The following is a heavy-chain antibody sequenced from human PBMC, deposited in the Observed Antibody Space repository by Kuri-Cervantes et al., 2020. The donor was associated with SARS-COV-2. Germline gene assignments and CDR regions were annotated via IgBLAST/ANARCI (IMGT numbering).Heavy chain of an antibody. J-gene: IGHJ4*02. CDR2: IYYSGST. Sequence: ESLKISCAASGFTFSSYSMNWIRQPPGKGLEWIGSIYYSGSTYYNPSLKSRVTISVDTSKNQFSLKLSSVTAADTAVYYCASAYSNYAYFDYWGQGTLVTVSS. CDR3: ASAYSNYAYFDY. V-gene: IGHV4-39*07. CDR1: GFTFSSYS. D-gene: IGHD4-11*01.